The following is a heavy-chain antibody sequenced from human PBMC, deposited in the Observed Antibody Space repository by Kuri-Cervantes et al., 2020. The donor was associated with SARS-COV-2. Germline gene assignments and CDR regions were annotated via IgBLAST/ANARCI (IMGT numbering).Heavy chain of an antibody. V-gene: IGHV4-39*01. CDR3: ARHVGCSSTSCDGYNWFDP. CDR1: GGSISSSSYY. Sequence: GSLRLSCTVSGGSISSSSYYWGWIRQPPGKGLEWIGSIYYSGSTYYNPSLKSRVTISVDTSKNQFSLKLSSVTAADTAVYYCARHVGCSSTSCDGYNWFDPWGQGTLVTGSS. J-gene: IGHJ5*02. CDR2: IYYSGST. D-gene: IGHD2-2*01.